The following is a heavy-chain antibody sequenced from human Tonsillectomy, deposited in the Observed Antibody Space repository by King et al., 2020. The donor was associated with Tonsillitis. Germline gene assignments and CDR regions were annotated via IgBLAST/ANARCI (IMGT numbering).Heavy chain of an antibody. D-gene: IGHD6-6*01. Sequence: QLVQSGGGVVQPGRSLRLSCAASGFTFSRYGMHWVRQAPGKGLEWVSLIAYDGSKKYYADSVNGRFTISRDNSKNTLYLQMNSLIPEDTAVYYCAKGGDTSSRWFDPWGQGTLVTVSS. J-gene: IGHJ5*02. CDR1: GFTFSRYG. CDR3: AKGGDTSSRWFDP. V-gene: IGHV3-30*18. CDR2: IAYDGSKK.